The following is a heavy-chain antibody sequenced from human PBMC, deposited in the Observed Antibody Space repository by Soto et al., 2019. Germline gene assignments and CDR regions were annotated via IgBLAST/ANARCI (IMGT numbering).Heavy chain of an antibody. CDR3: AKAGDWDYVFDF. CDR1: GFSFTHYR. CDR2: VNADGSST. Sequence: EVRLVESGGGQVHPGGSLRLSCAASGFSFTHYRIHWVRQVPGKGLEWVCRVNADGSSTNYAGFAKGRLTISRDNSKNTAYLEMNNLRADDTALNYCAKAGDWDYVFDFWGQGTWVSVSS. D-gene: IGHD3-16*01. J-gene: IGHJ4*02. V-gene: IGHV3-74*01.